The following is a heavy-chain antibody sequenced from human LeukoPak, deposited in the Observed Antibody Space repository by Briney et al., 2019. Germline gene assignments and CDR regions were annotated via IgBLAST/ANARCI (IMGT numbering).Heavy chain of an antibody. Sequence: GGSLRLSCAASRFTFSSYAMHWVRQAPGKGLEWVAVTSYDGSNKYYADSVKGRFTISRDNSKNTLYLQMNSLRAEDTAVYYCARELAVAGDDAFDIWGQGTMVAVSS. J-gene: IGHJ3*02. CDR3: ARELAVAGDDAFDI. CDR1: RFTFSSYA. D-gene: IGHD6-19*01. V-gene: IGHV3-30*04. CDR2: TSYDGSNK.